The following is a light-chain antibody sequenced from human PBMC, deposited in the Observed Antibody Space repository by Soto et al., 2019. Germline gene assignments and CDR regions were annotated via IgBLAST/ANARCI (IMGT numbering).Light chain of an antibody. V-gene: IGLV2-14*01. CDR2: DVS. J-gene: IGLJ2*01. Sequence: QSALTQPASVSGSPGQSITISCTGTSSDVGGYNYVSWYQQHPGKAPKLMIYDVSNRPSGVSNRFSGSKSGNTASLTISGLQAEDAADYYCSSYTGNSPYVVFGGGTKLTVL. CDR3: SSYTGNSPYVV. CDR1: SSDVGGYNY.